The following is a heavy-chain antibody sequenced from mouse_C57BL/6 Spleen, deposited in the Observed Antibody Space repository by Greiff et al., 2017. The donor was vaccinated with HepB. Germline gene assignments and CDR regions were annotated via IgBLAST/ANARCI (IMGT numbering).Heavy chain of an antibody. CDR1: GFNIKDDY. Sequence: EVQLQQSGAELVRPGASVKLSCTASGFNIKDDYMHWVKQRPEQGLEWIGWIDPENGDTEYASKFQGKATITADTSSNTAYLQLSSLTSEDTAVYYCTTGDGYYEGYWGQGTTLTVSS. D-gene: IGHD2-3*01. CDR3: TTGDGYYEGY. CDR2: IDPENGDT. V-gene: IGHV14-4*01. J-gene: IGHJ2*01.